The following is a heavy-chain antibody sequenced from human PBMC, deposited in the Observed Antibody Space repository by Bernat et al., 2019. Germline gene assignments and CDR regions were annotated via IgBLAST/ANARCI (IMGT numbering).Heavy chain of an antibody. CDR2: IYYSGTT. V-gene: IGHV4-59*01. J-gene: IGHJ3*02. Sequence: QLQLQESGPGLVKPSETLSLTCTVSGGSISSYYWSWIRQPPGKGLEWIGYIYYSGTTNYNPSLKSRVTISVDTSKNQFSLRLSSVTAADTAVFYCAGSKLLWDAFDIWGQGIMVTVSS. CDR3: AGSKLLWDAFDI. D-gene: IGHD3-10*01. CDR1: GGSISSYY.